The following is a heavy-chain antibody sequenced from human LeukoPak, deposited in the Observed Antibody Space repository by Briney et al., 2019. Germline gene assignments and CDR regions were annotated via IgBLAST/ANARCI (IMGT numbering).Heavy chain of an antibody. Sequence: GGSLRLSRAASGFAFEDYPMHWVRQAPGKGLEWVSLISWDGGTTYYADSVKGRFTISRDNSKNSLYLQMNSLRAEDTAVYYCARASGTYYYGMDVWGQGTTVTVSS. CDR2: ISWDGGTT. CDR3: ARASGTYYYGMDV. CDR1: GFAFEDYP. D-gene: IGHD1-26*01. V-gene: IGHV3-43*01. J-gene: IGHJ6*02.